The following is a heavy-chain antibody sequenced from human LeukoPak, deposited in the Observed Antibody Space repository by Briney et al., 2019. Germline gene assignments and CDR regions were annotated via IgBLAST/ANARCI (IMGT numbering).Heavy chain of an antibody. Sequence: PSETLSLTCTVSGYSISSGYYWAWIRQPPGKGLEWIGEINHSGSTNYNPSLKSRVTISVDTSKNQFSLKLSSVTAADTAVYYCARGPPALLWFGLSNWFDPWGQGTLVTVSS. D-gene: IGHD3-10*01. CDR1: GYSISSGYY. V-gene: IGHV4-38-2*02. CDR2: INHSGST. CDR3: ARGPPALLWFGLSNWFDP. J-gene: IGHJ5*02.